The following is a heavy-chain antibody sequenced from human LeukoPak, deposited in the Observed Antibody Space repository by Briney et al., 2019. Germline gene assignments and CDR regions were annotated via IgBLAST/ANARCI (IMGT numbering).Heavy chain of an antibody. CDR1: GYTFTTYD. J-gene: IGHJ4*02. V-gene: IGHV1-8*01. CDR3: VRVTSGRMDFDY. Sequence: GASVEVSCKASGYTFTTYDINWVRQVPGQGLEWMGWTNPHSGQTGYVLKFQGRVTMTRDTSISTAYMELSSLTSEDTAVYYCVRVTSGRMDFDYWGQGTLVTVSS. D-gene: IGHD6-19*01. CDR2: TNPHSGQT.